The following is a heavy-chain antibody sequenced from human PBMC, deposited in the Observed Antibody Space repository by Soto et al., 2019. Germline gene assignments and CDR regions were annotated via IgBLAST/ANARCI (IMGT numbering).Heavy chain of an antibody. D-gene: IGHD3-10*01. CDR2: INAGNGNT. J-gene: IGHJ4*02. CDR1: GDTLTSYD. CDR3: ARDEGAYYGSGSYYNYYFDY. Sequence: GASVKVSCKASGDTLTSYDINWVRQATGQRLEWMGWINAGNGNTKYSQKFQGRVTITRDTSASTAYMELSSLRSEDTAVYYCARDEGAYYGSGSYYNYYFDYWGQGTLVTVSS. V-gene: IGHV1-3*01.